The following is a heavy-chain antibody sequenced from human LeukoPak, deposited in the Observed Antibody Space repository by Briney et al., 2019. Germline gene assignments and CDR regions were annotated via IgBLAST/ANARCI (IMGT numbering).Heavy chain of an antibody. CDR1: GYSFTSYW. J-gene: IGHJ5*02. V-gene: IGHV5-51*01. CDR2: IYPGDSDT. Sequence: GESLKISCKGSGYSFTSYWIGWVCQMPGKGLEWMGIIYPGDSDTRYSPSFQGQVTISADKSISTAYLQWSSLKASDTAMYYCARNGYSSGWYNWFDPWGQGTLVTVSS. D-gene: IGHD6-19*01. CDR3: ARNGYSSGWYNWFDP.